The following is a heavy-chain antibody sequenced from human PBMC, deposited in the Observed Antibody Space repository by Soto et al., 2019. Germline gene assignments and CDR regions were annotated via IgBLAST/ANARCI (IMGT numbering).Heavy chain of an antibody. Sequence: QVHLVQSGAEVQKPGASVKVSCKASGSTVTNYAVHWVRHAPGQSLEWMGWMNAGSGDTKSSQKFKGRVTITRDNSASTVYMELSRLTSEDTAIYYCARGAYDFWSGYQYFDSWGQGSLVTVSA. V-gene: IGHV1-3*01. CDR2: MNAGSGDT. D-gene: IGHD3-3*01. CDR3: ARGAYDFWSGYQYFDS. J-gene: IGHJ4*02. CDR1: GSTVTNYA.